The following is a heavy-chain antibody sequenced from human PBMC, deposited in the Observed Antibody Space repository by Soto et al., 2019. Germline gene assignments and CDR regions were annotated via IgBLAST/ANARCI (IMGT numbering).Heavy chain of an antibody. J-gene: IGHJ5*02. Sequence: APLNLSCKASGYTFTSYYMHWVRKAPGQGLEWMGIINPIGGTTNYAQKFQGRVTITADESTSTAYMELSSLRSEDTAVYYCASASGDYDSSGSNWFDPWGQGTLVTVS. CDR1: GYTFTSYY. CDR3: ASASGDYDSSGSNWFDP. CDR2: INPIGGTT. D-gene: IGHD3-22*01. V-gene: IGHV1-46*01.